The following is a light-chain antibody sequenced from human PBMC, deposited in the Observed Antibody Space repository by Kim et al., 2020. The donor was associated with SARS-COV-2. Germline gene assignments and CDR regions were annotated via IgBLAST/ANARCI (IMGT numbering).Light chain of an antibody. Sequence: EIVMTQSPATLSVSPGERATLSCRASQSVSSNLGWYQQKPGQAPSLLFFGASTRAADIPARFSGSGSGTEFTLTISSLQSEDFAVYYCQKYNSWPYSFGQGTKLEI. J-gene: IGKJ2*01. V-gene: IGKV3-15*01. CDR2: GAS. CDR3: QKYNSWPYS. CDR1: QSVSSN.